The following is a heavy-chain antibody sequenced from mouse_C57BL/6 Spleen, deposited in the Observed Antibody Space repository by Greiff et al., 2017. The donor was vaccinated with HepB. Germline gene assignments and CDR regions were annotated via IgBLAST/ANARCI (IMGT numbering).Heavy chain of an antibody. CDR3: ARGPFITTVVATEAMDY. V-gene: IGHV1-22*01. Sequence: EVQLQQSGPELVKPGASVKMSCKASGYTFTDYNMHWVKQSHGKSLEWIGYINPNNGGTSYNQKFKGKATLTVNKSSSTAYIELRSLTSEDSAVYYCARGPFITTVVATEAMDYWGQGTSVTVSS. CDR1: GYTFTDYN. J-gene: IGHJ4*01. D-gene: IGHD1-1*01. CDR2: INPNNGGT.